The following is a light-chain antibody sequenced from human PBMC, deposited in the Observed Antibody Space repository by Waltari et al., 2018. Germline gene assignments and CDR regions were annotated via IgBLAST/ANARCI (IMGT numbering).Light chain of an antibody. CDR2: YVS. CDR1: TSDVGGYDF. CDR3: CSHGGFDTFWV. Sequence: QSALTQPRSVSGSPGQSVTISCTGTTSDVGGYDFVSWYQHHPGKAPKLIIYYVSQRPAGVPDRFSGSKSGNTASLTITGLRDDDEAEYFCCSHGGFDTFWVFCGGTKVIVL. V-gene: IGLV2-11*01. J-gene: IGLJ3*02.